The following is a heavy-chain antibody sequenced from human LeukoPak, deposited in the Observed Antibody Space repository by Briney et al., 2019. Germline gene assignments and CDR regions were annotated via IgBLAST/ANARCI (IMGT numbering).Heavy chain of an antibody. J-gene: IGHJ4*02. CDR3: AGGEVEVYSFDY. CDR1: GGTFSSYA. CDR2: IIPIFGTA. Sequence: SVKVSCKASGGTFSSYAISWVRQAPGQGLEWMGEIIPIFGTANYAQKFQGRVTITADESTSTAYMELSSLRSEDTAVYYCAGGEVEVYSFDYWGQGPLSPSPQ. V-gene: IGHV1-69*01. D-gene: IGHD2-8*01.